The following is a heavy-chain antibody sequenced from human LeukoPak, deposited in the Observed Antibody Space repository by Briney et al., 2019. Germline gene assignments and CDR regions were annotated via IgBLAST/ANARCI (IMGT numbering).Heavy chain of an antibody. CDR1: GFTFSSYA. CDR3: AKDIIRDYGSGITFDY. J-gene: IGHJ4*02. Sequence: GGSLRLSCAASGFTFSSYAMSWVRQAPGKGLEWVSAISGSGGSTYYADSVKGRFTISRDNSKNTLYLQMNSLRAEDTAVYYCAKDIIRDYGSGITFDYWGQGTLVTVSS. CDR2: ISGSGGST. D-gene: IGHD3-10*01. V-gene: IGHV3-23*01.